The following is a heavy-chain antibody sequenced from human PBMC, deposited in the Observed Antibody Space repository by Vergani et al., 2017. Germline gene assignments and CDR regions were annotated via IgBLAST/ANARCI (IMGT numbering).Heavy chain of an antibody. Sequence: QVQLVQSGAEVKKPGSSVKVSCKASGGTFSSYAISWVRQAPGQGLEWMGGIIPIFGTANYAQKFQGRVTITADESTSTAYMELSSLRSEDTAVDYCARDDSAYNWSPRVGFDYWGQGTLVTVSS. V-gene: IGHV1-69*01. CDR2: IIPIFGTA. D-gene: IGHD1-20*01. CDR1: GGTFSSYA. CDR3: ARDDSAYNWSPRVGFDY. J-gene: IGHJ4*02.